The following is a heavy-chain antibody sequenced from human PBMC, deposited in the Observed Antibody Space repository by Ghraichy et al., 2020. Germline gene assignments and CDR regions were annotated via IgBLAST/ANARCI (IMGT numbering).Heavy chain of an antibody. CDR2: IWYDGSNR. CDR3: ARRYSSGWYGIDY. J-gene: IGHJ4*02. V-gene: IGHV3-33*01. CDR1: GFTFSNYA. Sequence: GGSLRLSCAASGFTFSNYAMHWVRQAPGKGLEWVAVIWYDGSNRYNEDSVKGRFTISRDNSKNTLYLQMNSLRAEDTAVYYCARRYSSGWYGIDYWGQGTLVTVSS. D-gene: IGHD6-19*01.